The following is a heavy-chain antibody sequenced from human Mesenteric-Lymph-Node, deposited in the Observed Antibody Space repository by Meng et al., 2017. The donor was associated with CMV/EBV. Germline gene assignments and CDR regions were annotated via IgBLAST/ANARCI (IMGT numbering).Heavy chain of an antibody. Sequence: GGSLRLSCAASGFTFSSYAMSWVRQAPGKGLEWVSTISDSGGSAYYADSVKGRFTISRDNSKNTLYLQMNSLRAEDTAVYYCATSGNYYYGMDVWGQGTTVTVSS. J-gene: IGHJ6*02. CDR1: GFTFSSYA. CDR2: ISDSGGSA. V-gene: IGHV3-23*01. CDR3: ATSGNYYYGMDV. D-gene: IGHD1-14*01.